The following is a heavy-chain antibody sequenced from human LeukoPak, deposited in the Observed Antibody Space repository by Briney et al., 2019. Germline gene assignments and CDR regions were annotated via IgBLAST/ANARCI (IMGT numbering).Heavy chain of an antibody. Sequence: SETLSLTCTVSGGSITSSSYYWTWIRQTPGKGLEWIGEIDHIGRTTYNPSLKSRVTISVDTSKNQFSLRLTSVTASDTAVYYCARPVRCSATTCTGPFDYWGQGTLVTVSS. D-gene: IGHD6-19*01. CDR1: GGSITSSSYY. CDR2: IDHIGRT. J-gene: IGHJ4*02. V-gene: IGHV4-39*07. CDR3: ARPVRCSATTCTGPFDY.